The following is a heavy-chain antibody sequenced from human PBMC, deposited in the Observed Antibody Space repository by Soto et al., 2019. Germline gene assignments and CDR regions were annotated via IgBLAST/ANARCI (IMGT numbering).Heavy chain of an antibody. CDR2: INHSGST. CDR1: GGSFSGYY. V-gene: IGHV4-34*09. Sequence: SETLSLTCAVYGGSFSGYYWSWIRQPPGKGLEWIGEINHSGSTYYNPSLKSRVTISVDTSKNQFSLKLSSVTAADTAVYYCARDVYSSSWGWFDPWGQGTLVTVSS. D-gene: IGHD6-13*01. CDR3: ARDVYSSSWGWFDP. J-gene: IGHJ5*02.